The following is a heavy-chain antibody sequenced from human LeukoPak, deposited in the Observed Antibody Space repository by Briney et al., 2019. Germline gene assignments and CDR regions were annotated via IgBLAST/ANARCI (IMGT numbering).Heavy chain of an antibody. CDR1: GFSVSNYE. Sequence: GGSLRLSCQASGFSVSNYEMNWVRQAPGKGLEWISYISESGSAIYYAESVKGRFTVFRDDAKNSMYLQMSSLRAEDTAVYYCAREETIVGVIVSSLDYWGQGTLVTVSS. CDR2: ISESGSAI. V-gene: IGHV3-48*03. CDR3: AREETIVGVIVSSLDY. D-gene: IGHD3-3*01. J-gene: IGHJ4*02.